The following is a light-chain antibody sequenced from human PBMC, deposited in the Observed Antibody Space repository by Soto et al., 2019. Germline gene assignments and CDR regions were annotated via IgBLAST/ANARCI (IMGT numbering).Light chain of an antibody. CDR1: QSVSSSY. J-gene: IGKJ5*01. Sequence: EIVFTQAPGTLCFSPGERSTLALMASQSVSSSYLAWYQQKPGQAPRLLIYDTSIRASGIPARFSGSESGTDFTLTISSLEPEDFAVYYCRQRSNWPLTFGQGTRLEI. CDR3: RQRSNWPLT. CDR2: DTS. V-gene: IGKV3D-20*02.